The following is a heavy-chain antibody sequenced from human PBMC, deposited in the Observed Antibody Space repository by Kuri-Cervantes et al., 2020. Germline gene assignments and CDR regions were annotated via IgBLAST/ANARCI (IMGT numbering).Heavy chain of an antibody. Sequence: GESLKISCAASGFTVSSNYMSWVRQAPGKGLEWVSVIYSGGSTYYADSVKGRFTISRDNAKNSLYLQMNSLRAEDTAVYYCARDKWLRFSTVGSLDYWGQGTLVTVSS. CDR2: IYSGGST. J-gene: IGHJ4*02. CDR1: GFTVSSNY. V-gene: IGHV3-53*01. D-gene: IGHD5-12*01. CDR3: ARDKWLRFSTVGSLDY.